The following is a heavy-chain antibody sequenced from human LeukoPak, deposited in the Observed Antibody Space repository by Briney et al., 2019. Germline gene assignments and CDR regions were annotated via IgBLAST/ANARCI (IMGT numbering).Heavy chain of an antibody. J-gene: IGHJ4*02. Sequence: ASVKVSCKASGYTFTDYYMHWVRQAPGQGLEWMGWVNTDNGATNFAPKFQGRVTMTRDTSINTAYMALSSLRSDDTAVYSCARDSAAADGIGYDYWGQGTLVTVSS. CDR3: ARDSAAADGIGYDY. D-gene: IGHD6-13*01. CDR1: GYTFTDYY. V-gene: IGHV1-2*02. CDR2: VNTDNGAT.